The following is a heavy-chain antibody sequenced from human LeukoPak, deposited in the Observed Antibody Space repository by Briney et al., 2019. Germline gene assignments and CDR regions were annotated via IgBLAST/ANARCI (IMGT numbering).Heavy chain of an antibody. Sequence: SETLSLTCDVSGGSITSSYWTWIRQSPGKGLEWIGYVDSSGNTDYNPSLKSQVTISVDTSQNQFSLDLTSVTAADTAVYYCARVSYYPHAAFDIWGQGTMVIVSS. V-gene: IGHV4-59*01. CDR1: GGSITSSY. J-gene: IGHJ3*02. CDR3: ARVSYYPHAAFDI. CDR2: VDSSGNT. D-gene: IGHD3-22*01.